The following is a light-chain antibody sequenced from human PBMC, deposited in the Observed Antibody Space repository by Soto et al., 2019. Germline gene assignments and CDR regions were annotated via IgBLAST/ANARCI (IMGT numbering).Light chain of an antibody. CDR3: SSYTNSISVA. V-gene: IGLV2-18*02. J-gene: IGLJ2*01. Sequence: QSALTQPPSVSGSPGQSVTISCTGTSSDIGSYNRVSWYQQPPGTAPKLLIYKVSNGPSGVPDRFSGSRSGNTASLTISGLQAEDEADYYCSSYTNSISVAFGGGTKVTVL. CDR1: SSDIGSYNR. CDR2: KVS.